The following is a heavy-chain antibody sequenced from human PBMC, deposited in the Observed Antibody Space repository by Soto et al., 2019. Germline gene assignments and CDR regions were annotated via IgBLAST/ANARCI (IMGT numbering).Heavy chain of an antibody. D-gene: IGHD1-1*01. J-gene: IGHJ4*02. CDR2: INAGNGDT. Sequence: ASVKVSCKASGYTFTIYAMHWVRQAPGQRLEWMGWINAGNGDTKYSQNFQDRITITRDTSASTAYMELSSLRSEDTAVYYCARTNVVXTVHALFDYWGQGTLVTVSS. V-gene: IGHV1-3*01. CDR3: ARTNVVXTVHALFDY. CDR1: GYTFTIYA.